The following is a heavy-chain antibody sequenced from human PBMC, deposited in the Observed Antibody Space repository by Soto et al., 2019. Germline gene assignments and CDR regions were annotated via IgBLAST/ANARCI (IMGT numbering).Heavy chain of an antibody. CDR2: INAGNGNT. J-gene: IGHJ4*02. D-gene: IGHD6-6*01. CDR3: ATPWGSSSSAPYVDY. CDR1: GYTFTSYA. Sequence: ASVKVSCKASGYTFTSYAMHWVRQAPGQRLEWMGWINAGNGNTKYSQKFQGRVTITRDTSASTAYMELSSLRSEDTAVYYCATPWGSSSSAPYVDYWGQGTLVTVSS. V-gene: IGHV1-3*01.